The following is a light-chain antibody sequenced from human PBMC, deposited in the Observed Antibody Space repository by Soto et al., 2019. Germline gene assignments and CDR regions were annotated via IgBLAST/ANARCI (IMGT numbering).Light chain of an antibody. V-gene: IGKV1-5*03. CDR3: QQYLIYPLT. CDR1: QNINSW. Sequence: DIQMTQSPSTLAASVGDRVTITCRASQNINSWLAWYQQKPGKAPKLLIYKASNLENGVPSRFNGSGSGTEFTVTISSLQPDDFATYYCQQYLIYPLTFGGGTKVEIK. CDR2: KAS. J-gene: IGKJ4*01.